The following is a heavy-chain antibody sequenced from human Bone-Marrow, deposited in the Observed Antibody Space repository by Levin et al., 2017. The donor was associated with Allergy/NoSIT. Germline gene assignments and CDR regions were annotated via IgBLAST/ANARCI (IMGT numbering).Heavy chain of an antibody. CDR2: ITPISGTT. Sequence: SVKVSCKASGGTFISYAISWVRQAPGQGLDWMGGITPISGTTHYAKKFQARVTITADKSTDTAYMELTTLTSEDTAVYYCARGLDNFYYYGMDVWGQGTTVTASS. CDR1: GGTFISYA. V-gene: IGHV1-69*06. J-gene: IGHJ6*02. D-gene: IGHD5-24*01. CDR3: ARGLDNFYYYGMDV.